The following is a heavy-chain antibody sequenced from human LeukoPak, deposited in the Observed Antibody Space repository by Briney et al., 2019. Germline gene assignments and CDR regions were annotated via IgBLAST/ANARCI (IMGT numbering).Heavy chain of an antibody. CDR2: INPSGGST. J-gene: IGHJ3*02. V-gene: IGHV1-46*01. CDR3: ARGKEVVGAKSAFDI. D-gene: IGHD1-26*01. CDR1: GYTFTSYY. Sequence: ASVNVSCKASGYTFTSYYMHWVRQAPGQGLEWMGIINPSGGSTSYAQKFQGRVTMTRDTSTSTVYMELSSLRSEDTAAYYCARGKEVVGAKSAFDIWGQGTMVTVSS.